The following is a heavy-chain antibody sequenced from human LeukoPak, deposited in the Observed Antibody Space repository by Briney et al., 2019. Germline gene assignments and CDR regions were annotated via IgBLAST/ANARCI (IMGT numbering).Heavy chain of an antibody. CDR1: GYSFTSYW. CDR2: IDPSDSYT. V-gene: IGHV5-10-1*01. Sequence: GESLMISCQGSGYSFTSYWITWVRQMPGKGLEWMGRIDPSDSYTNYSPSFQGHVTISTDKSISTAYLQWSSLKGSDTAMYYCARQGGYDSGYFDYWGQGTLVTVSS. D-gene: IGHD5-12*01. CDR3: ARQGGYDSGYFDY. J-gene: IGHJ4*02.